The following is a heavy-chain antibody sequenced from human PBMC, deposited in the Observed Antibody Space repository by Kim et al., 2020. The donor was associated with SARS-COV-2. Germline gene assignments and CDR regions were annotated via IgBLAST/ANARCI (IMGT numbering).Heavy chain of an antibody. D-gene: IGHD1-26*01. CDR3: ASSGSYPFDY. J-gene: IGHJ4*02. CDR2: IYYSGST. CDR1: GGSISSYY. V-gene: IGHV4-59*13. Sequence: TLSLTCTVSGGSISSYYWSWIPQPPGKGLEWIGYIYYSGSTNFNPSPQRRATIPVDTSKNQFSLRLNSVTAADTAVYYCASSGSYPFDYWGQGTLVTVSS.